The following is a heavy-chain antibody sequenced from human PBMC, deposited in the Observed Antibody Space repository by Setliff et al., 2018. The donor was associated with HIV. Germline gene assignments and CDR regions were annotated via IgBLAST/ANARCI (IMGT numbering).Heavy chain of an antibody. J-gene: IGHJ6*03. CDR3: SRGSYYMDV. V-gene: IGHV4-59*08. CDR2: IHSSGST. CDR1: SGSVSGYY. D-gene: IGHD3-16*01. Sequence: LSLTCSVSSGSVSGYYWGWIRQPPGKKLEWIGYIHSSGSTIYSASLKSRVSISVDTSKNQVSLRLSSVTAADTAVYHCSRGSYYMDVWGKGTKVTVSS.